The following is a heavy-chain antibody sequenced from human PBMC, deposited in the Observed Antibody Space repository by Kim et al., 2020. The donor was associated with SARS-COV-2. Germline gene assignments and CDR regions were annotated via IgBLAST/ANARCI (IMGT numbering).Heavy chain of an antibody. CDR3: AREVVVVPAAIRFSYYYGMDV. Sequence: ASVKVSCKASGYTFTSYGISWVRQAPGQGLEWMGWISAYNGNTNYAQKLQGRVTMTTDTSTSTAYMELRSLRSDDTAVYYCAREVVVVPAAIRFSYYYGMDVWGQGTTVTVSS. D-gene: IGHD2-2*01. V-gene: IGHV1-18*01. CDR2: ISAYNGNT. J-gene: IGHJ6*02. CDR1: GYTFTSYG.